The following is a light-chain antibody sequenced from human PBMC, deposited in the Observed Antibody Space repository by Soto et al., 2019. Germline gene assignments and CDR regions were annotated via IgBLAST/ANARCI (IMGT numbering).Light chain of an antibody. CDR3: QQSITYPWT. CDR1: QSISPY. V-gene: IGKV1-5*03. CDR2: KAS. Sequence: DIQMTQSPSTLSASAGDRVTITCRASQSISPYLAWYQQKPGKPPKLLIYKASSLKSGVPSRFSGSGSGTEFTLTISSLQPDDFATYYCQQSITYPWTFGQGTKVDIK. J-gene: IGKJ1*01.